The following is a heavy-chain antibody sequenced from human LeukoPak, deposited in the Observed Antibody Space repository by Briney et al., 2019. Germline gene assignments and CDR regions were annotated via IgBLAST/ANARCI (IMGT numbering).Heavy chain of an antibody. CDR3: ARLWFGELSFDY. V-gene: IGHV3-53*01. CDR2: IYSGGST. J-gene: IGHJ4*02. CDR1: GFSFSSYD. Sequence: GGSLRLSCAASGFSFSSYDMSWVRQAPGKGLEWVSVIYSGGSTYYADSVKGRFTISRDNSKNTLYLQMNSLRAEDTAVYYCARLWFGELSFDYWGQGTLVTVSS. D-gene: IGHD3-10*01.